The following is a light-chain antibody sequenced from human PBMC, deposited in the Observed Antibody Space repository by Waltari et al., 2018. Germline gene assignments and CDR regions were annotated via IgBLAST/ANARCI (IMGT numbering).Light chain of an antibody. CDR1: QSVSSN. V-gene: IGKV3-15*01. Sequence: EIVMTQSPATLSVSPGERATLSCRASQSVSSNLAWYQQKPGQAPRLLIYGASTSATGIPARCSGSGSGTEFTLTISSLQSEDFAVYYCQQYNNWPPYTFGQGTKLEIK. J-gene: IGKJ2*01. CDR2: GAS. CDR3: QQYNNWPPYT.